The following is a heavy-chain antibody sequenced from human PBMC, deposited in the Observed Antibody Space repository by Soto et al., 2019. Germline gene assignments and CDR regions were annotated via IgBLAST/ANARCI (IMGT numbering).Heavy chain of an antibody. V-gene: IGHV3-23*01. CDR2: ISNSFSDGNT. Sequence: EVQLLESGGGLVQPGGSLRLSCAASGFTFSNHAMDWVRQAPGKGLEWVSAISNSFSDGNTHYADSVKGRFTISRDNDKNTVFLEMNSLRAEDTAVYYCAKVFSPEGGNYFDHWGQGTLVTVSS. CDR3: AKVFSPEGGNYFDH. CDR1: GFTFSNHA. J-gene: IGHJ4*02.